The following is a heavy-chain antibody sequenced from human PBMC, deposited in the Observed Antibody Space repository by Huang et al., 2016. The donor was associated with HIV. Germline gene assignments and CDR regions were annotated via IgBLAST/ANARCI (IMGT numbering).Heavy chain of an antibody. CDR1: GFTFNSYA. CDR3: SRDDFWSGYSDYYGLDV. Sequence: EVQLLESGGGLVQPGGSLRLSCAASGFTFNSYAMSGVRPAPGKGLGGVSAISGRCGNTYYADSVKGRFTISRDNSKNTLLLQMSGLRAEDTAVYYCSRDDFWSGYSDYYGLDVWGQGTTVTVSS. V-gene: IGHV3-23*01. D-gene: IGHD3-3*01. J-gene: IGHJ6*02. CDR2: ISGRCGNT.